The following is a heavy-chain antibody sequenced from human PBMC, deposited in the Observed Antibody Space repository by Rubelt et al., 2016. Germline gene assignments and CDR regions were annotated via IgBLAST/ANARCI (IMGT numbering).Heavy chain of an antibody. D-gene: IGHD5-12*01. CDR3: ARIIVATILIDY. J-gene: IGHJ4*02. CDR2: INHSGST. V-gene: IGHV4-34*01. CDR1: GGSFSGYY. Sequence: QVQLQQWGAGLLKPSETLSLTCAVYGGSFSGYYWSWIRQPPGKGLEWIGEINHSGSTNYNPSLKVRVTISVDTSKNQFSLKLSSVTAADTAVYYCARIIVATILIDYWGQGTLVTVSS.